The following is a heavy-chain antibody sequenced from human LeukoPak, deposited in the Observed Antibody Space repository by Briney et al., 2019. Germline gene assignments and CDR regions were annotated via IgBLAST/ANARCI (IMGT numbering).Heavy chain of an antibody. J-gene: IGHJ2*01. D-gene: IGHD6-13*01. Sequence: GGSLRLSCAAPGITFSSYAMSSVRQAPGKGLERDSTISGSGGTTYYTDSVKGQFTSSRNNSKNTLYLQMNSLRAEDTAVYYCAKGSASSWYLLSFWYFDLWGRGTLVTVSS. CDR3: AKGSASSWYLLSFWYFDL. CDR1: GITFSSYA. CDR2: ISGSGGTT. V-gene: IGHV3-23*01.